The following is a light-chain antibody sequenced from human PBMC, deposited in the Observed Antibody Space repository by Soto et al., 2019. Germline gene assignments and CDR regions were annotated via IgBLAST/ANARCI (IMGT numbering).Light chain of an antibody. J-gene: IGKJ1*01. CDR1: QSVNNNY. CDR3: QQYGTSPQT. Sequence: EIVLTQSPATLSLSPGERATLSCGASQSVNNNYLAWYQQKPGLAPRLLIYDASSRATGIPDRFSGSGSGTDFTLTISGLEPEDFAVYSCQQYGTSPQTFGQGTKVEIK. CDR2: DAS. V-gene: IGKV3D-20*01.